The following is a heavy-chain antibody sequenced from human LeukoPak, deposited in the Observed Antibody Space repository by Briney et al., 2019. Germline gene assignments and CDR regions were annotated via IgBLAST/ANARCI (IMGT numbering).Heavy chain of an antibody. CDR2: INDSGRT. D-gene: IGHD1-7*01. CDR3: ARRWNYGRNYYIDV. J-gene: IGHJ6*03. Sequence: SVTLSLTCAVYGGSFSNYYWSWIRQPPGKGLEWIGEINDSGRTNYNPSLMSRVTVSVDTSKNQFSLWLTSVTATDTAVYYCARRWNYGRNYYIDVWGKGATVSVSS. V-gene: IGHV4-34*01. CDR1: GGSFSNYY.